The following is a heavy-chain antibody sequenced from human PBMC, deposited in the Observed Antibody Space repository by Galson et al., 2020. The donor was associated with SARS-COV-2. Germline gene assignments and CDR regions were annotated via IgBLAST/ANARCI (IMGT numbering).Heavy chain of an antibody. J-gene: IGHJ2*01. CDR3: ARDASGSYSHYWYFDV. CDR2: FNWNGETT. D-gene: IGHD3-10*01. CDR1: GITFDDVG. Sequence: GGSLRLSCAASGITFDDVGMRWVRQAPGKGLEWVAGFNWNGETTAYADSVKGRFTISRDNAKNYVYLQMNSRRPEDTAFYYCARDASGSYSHYWYFDVWGRGTLVTVSS. V-gene: IGHV3-20*04.